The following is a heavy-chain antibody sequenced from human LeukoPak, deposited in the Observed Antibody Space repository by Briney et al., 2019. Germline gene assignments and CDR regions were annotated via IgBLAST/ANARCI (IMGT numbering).Heavy chain of an antibody. CDR1: EFTFVRYA. D-gene: IGHD6-13*01. V-gene: IGHV3-48*04. CDR2: ISSSSAKI. CDR3: ARDPSYASSWYHYMDV. Sequence: GGSLRLSCAASEFTFVRYAMNWVRQAPGKGLEWVSYISSSSAKIDYAESVKGRFTISRDNSKNSLYLQMDSLRAEDTAVYYCARDPSYASSWYHYMDVWGKGTMVTVSS. J-gene: IGHJ6*03.